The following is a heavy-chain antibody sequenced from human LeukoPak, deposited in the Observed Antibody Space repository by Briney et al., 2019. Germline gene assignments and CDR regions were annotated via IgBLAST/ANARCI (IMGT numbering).Heavy chain of an antibody. CDR2: ISSSSSYT. V-gene: IGHV3-21*01. J-gene: IGHJ4*02. CDR3: ARDGEDYYDSSGYYRMGFDY. Sequence: GGSLRLSCAASGFTFSSYSMNWVRQAPGKGLEWVSSISSSSSYTNYADSVKGRFTISRDNAKNSLYLQMNSLRAEDTAVYYCARDGEDYYDSSGYYRMGFDYWGQGTLVTVSS. CDR1: GFTFSSYS. D-gene: IGHD3-22*01.